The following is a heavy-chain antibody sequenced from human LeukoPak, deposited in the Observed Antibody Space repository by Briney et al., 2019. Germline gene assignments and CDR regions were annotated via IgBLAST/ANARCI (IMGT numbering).Heavy chain of an antibody. CDR1: GFTFSSYW. J-gene: IGHJ4*02. Sequence: PGGSLRLSCAASGFTFSSYWMSWVRQAPGKGLEWVAFIRYDGSNKYYADSVKGRFTISRDNSKNTLYLQMNSLRAEDTAVYYCAKDYQRTWSTGDYWGQGTLVTVSS. CDR3: AKDYQRTWSTGDY. D-gene: IGHD5/OR15-5a*01. CDR2: IRYDGSNK. V-gene: IGHV3-30*02.